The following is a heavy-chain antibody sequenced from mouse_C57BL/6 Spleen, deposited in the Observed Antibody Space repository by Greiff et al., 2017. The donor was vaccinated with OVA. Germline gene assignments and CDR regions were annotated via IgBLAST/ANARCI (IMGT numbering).Heavy chain of an antibody. CDR3: ARYGGYSNYEWYFDV. CDR1: GYSITSDY. Sequence: EVQLQESGPGLAKPSQTLSLTCSVTGYSITSDYWNWIRKFPGNKLEYMGYISNSGSTYYNPSLKSRISITRETNKNQSVLQLNSVPTEDTATFYCARYGGYSNYEWYFDVWGTGTTVTVSS. D-gene: IGHD2-5*01. CDR2: ISNSGST. V-gene: IGHV3-8*01. J-gene: IGHJ1*03.